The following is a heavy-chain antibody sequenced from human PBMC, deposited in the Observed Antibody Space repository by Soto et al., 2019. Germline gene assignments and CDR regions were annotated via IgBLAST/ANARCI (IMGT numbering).Heavy chain of an antibody. Sequence: QVRLVESGGGVVQPGRSLRLSCTASGFSFSSYAMYWFRQPPGKGLEWVAVISKDGMNKKYADSVKGRVTVSRDNANYSLDLQLNSLRGEDTAMYYCARDMYGSEYCVKWFEPWGQGTLVTVSS. CDR1: GFSFSSYA. V-gene: IGHV3-30*04. D-gene: IGHD6-19*01. CDR3: ARDMYGSEYCVKWFEP. J-gene: IGHJ5*02. CDR2: ISKDGMNK.